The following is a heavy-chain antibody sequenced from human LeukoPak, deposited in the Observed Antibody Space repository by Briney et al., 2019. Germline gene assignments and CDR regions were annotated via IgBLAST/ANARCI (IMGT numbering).Heavy chain of an antibody. J-gene: IGHJ3*02. D-gene: IGHD3-22*01. CDR2: ISSSSSYI. Sequence: PGGSLRLSCEVSGFTFSSYSMNWVRQAPGKGLEWVSSISSSSSYIYYADSVKGRFTISRDNSKNTLYLQMNSLRAEDTAVYYCARGRGVVISAFHIWGQGTMVTVSS. V-gene: IGHV3-21*01. CDR1: GFTFSSYS. CDR3: ARGRGVVISAFHI.